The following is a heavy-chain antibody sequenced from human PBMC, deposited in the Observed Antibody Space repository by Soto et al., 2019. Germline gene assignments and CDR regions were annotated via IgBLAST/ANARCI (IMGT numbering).Heavy chain of an antibody. D-gene: IGHD3-3*01. CDR2: IGYDGSNK. V-gene: IGHV3-33*01. Sequence: QVQLVESGGGVVQPGRSLRLSCAASGFTFSSYGMHWVRQAPGKGQEGVAGIGYDGSNKYYADSVKGRFTISRDNSKNTLYLQMSSRRAEDTAVYYCARDFAMFGVVSYGIDVWGQGTTVTVSS. CDR1: GFTFSSYG. J-gene: IGHJ6*02. CDR3: ARDFAMFGVVSYGIDV.